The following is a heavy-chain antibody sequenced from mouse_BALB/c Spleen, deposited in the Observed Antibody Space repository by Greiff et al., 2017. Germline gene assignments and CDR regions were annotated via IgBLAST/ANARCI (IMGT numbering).Heavy chain of an antibody. J-gene: IGHJ3*01. CDR2: ISSGSSTI. D-gene: IGHD2-14*01. V-gene: IGHV5-17*02. Sequence: EVHLVESGGGLVQPGGSRKLSCAASGFTFSSFGMHWVRQAPEKGLEWVAYISSGSSTIYYADTVKGRFTISRDNPKNTLFLQMTSLRSEDTAMYYCARSGGYDGGFAYWGQGTLVTVSA. CDR1: GFTFSSFG. CDR3: ARSGGYDGGFAY.